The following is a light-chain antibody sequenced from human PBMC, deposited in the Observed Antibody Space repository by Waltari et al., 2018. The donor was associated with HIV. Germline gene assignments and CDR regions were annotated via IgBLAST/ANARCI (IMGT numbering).Light chain of an antibody. CDR3: AAWDDTLTVV. CDR2: RNN. Sequence: QSVLTQPPSASGTPGQSVTISCSGTSSNIGTNYVYWYQQFPGTAPKLLIYRNNKRPSGVPDRFSGSKSGTSASLDISGLRSDDEAEYCCAAWDDTLTVVFGGGTKLTVL. V-gene: IGLV1-47*01. J-gene: IGLJ2*01. CDR1: SSNIGTNY.